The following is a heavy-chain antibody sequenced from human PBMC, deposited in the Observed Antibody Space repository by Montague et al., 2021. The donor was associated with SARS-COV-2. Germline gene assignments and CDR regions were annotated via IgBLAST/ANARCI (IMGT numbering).Heavy chain of an antibody. V-gene: IGHV3-74*01. Sequence: SLRLPCAASGFTFSSYWMHWVRQAPGKGLVWVSRINSDGSSTSYADSVKGRFTISRDNAKNTLYLQMNSLRAEDTAVYYCARDPVYYDILTGYYSQYYFDYWGQGTLVTVSS. D-gene: IGHD3-9*01. J-gene: IGHJ4*02. CDR3: ARDPVYYDILTGYYSQYYFDY. CDR2: INSDGSST. CDR1: GFTFSSYW.